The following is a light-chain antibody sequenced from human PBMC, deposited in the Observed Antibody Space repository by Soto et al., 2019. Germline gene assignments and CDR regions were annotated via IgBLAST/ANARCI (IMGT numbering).Light chain of an antibody. CDR3: HQSLTTPLT. CDR2: AAS. V-gene: IGKV1-39*01. J-gene: IGKJ4*01. Sequence: DIQMTQSPSSLSASVGDRVTITCRASQSISNYLNWYQQKPGKAPKLLIYAASSLQSGVPSRFGGSGSGTDFTLTISSLQREDLATYYCHQSLTTPLTFGGGTKLEIK. CDR1: QSISNY.